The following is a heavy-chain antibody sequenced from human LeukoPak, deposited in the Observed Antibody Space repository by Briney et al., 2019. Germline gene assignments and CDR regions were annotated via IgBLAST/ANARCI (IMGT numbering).Heavy chain of an antibody. CDR1: GYTFTSYG. CDR3: ARQVRAAMVPSALALGY. V-gene: IGHV1-18*01. J-gene: IGHJ4*02. Sequence: ASVKVSCKASGYTFTSYGISWVRRAPGQELEWMGWISAYNGNTNYAQKLQGRLTMTTDTSTSTAYMELRSLRSDDTAVYYCARQVRAAMVPSALALGYWGQGTLVTVSS. D-gene: IGHD5-18*01. CDR2: ISAYNGNT.